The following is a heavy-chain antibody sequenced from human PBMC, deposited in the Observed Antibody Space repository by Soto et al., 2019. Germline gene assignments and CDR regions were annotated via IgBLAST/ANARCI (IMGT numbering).Heavy chain of an antibody. J-gene: IGHJ3*02. Sequence: GGSLRLSCAASGLTFSSYGMHWVRQAPGKGLEWVAVIWYDGSNKYYADSVKGRFTISRDNSKNTLYLQMNSLRAEDTSAYYCARDWGDAGDDAFDIWGQGTMVTVSS. V-gene: IGHV3-33*08. CDR3: ARDWGDAGDDAFDI. CDR2: IWYDGSNK. D-gene: IGHD7-27*01. CDR1: GLTFSSYG.